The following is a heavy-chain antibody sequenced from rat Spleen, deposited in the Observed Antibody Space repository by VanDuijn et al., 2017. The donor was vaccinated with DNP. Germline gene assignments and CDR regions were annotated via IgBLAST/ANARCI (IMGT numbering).Heavy chain of an antibody. CDR1: GFIFSNYW. Sequence: EVQLVESGGGPVQPGRSLKLSCVASGFIFSNYWMTWIRQAPGKGLEWVASISSTGDNTYYSDSVKGRFTVSRDNAKSTLYLQMDSLRSEDTATYYCAKGPNYGVYSDYFDYWGQGVMVTVSS. CDR2: ISSTGDNT. D-gene: IGHD1-11*01. J-gene: IGHJ2*01. CDR3: AKGPNYGVYSDYFDY. V-gene: IGHV5-31*01.